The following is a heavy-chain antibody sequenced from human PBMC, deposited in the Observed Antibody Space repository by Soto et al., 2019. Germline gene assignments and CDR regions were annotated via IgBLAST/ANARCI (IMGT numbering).Heavy chain of an antibody. Sequence: GDSEKVCCKACGGAIGSYAISWVRQAPGQGLEWMGGIIPIFGTANYAQKFQGRVTITADESTRTAYMEMSSLRSEDKAVYYCASEGSSWYGAEYFQHWGQGTMVPVPS. V-gene: IGHV1-69*13. CDR1: GGAIGSYA. CDR2: IIPIFGTA. J-gene: IGHJ1*01. CDR3: ASEGSSWYGAEYFQH. D-gene: IGHD6-13*01.